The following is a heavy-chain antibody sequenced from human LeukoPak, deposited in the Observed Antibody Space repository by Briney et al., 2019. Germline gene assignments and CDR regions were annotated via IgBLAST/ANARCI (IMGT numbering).Heavy chain of an antibody. Sequence: GESLEISCKGLGYSFSSYWNAWVRQRPGKGLEWMGIIYPGDSDTRYSPSFQGQVTISADKSISTAYLQWSSLKASDTAMYYCARPDSSSWYFDYWGQGTLVTVSS. CDR1: GYSFSSYW. D-gene: IGHD6-13*01. J-gene: IGHJ4*02. V-gene: IGHV5-51*01. CDR2: IYPGDSDT. CDR3: ARPDSSSWYFDY.